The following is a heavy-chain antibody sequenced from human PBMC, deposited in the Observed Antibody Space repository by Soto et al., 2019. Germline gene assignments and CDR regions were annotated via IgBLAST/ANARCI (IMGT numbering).Heavy chain of an antibody. CDR2: IYPGDSDT. CDR1: GYSFIGYW. J-gene: IGHJ4*02. D-gene: IGHD5-18*01. CDR3: VRAGRARYGGYFDY. Sequence: ESLTISRQGSGYSFIGYWVAWVRQMPGNGLEWMGIIYPGDSDTRYSPSFEGQVTISADRSISTAYLHWNSLRASDTAIYYCVRAGRARYGGYFDYWGQGTLVTVSS. V-gene: IGHV5-51*01.